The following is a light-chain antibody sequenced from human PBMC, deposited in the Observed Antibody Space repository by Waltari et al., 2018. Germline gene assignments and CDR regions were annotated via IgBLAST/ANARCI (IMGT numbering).Light chain of an antibody. J-gene: IGKJ2*01. CDR1: QSISMY. Sequence: DIQMTPSPSSLSASVGDRVTITCRASQSISMYLNWYQQKPGKAPRLLSYSASRLQSGVPSRFSGSGSGTDFTLTITSLQPEDSATYFCQQTYSIPYTFGQGTKLEI. CDR2: SAS. CDR3: QQTYSIPYT. V-gene: IGKV1-39*01.